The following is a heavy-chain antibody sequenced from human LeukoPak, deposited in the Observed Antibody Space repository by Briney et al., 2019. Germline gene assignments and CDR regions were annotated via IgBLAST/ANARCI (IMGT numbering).Heavy chain of an antibody. V-gene: IGHV4-4*07. CDR2: IYTSGST. D-gene: IGHD7-27*01. CDR3: ARETSDWGSRYYYYMDV. J-gene: IGHJ6*03. Sequence: SETLSLTCTVSGGSISSYYWSWIRQPAGKGLEWIGRIYTSGSTNYNPSLKSRVTMSVDTSKNQFSLKLSSVAAADTAVYYCARETSDWGSRYYYYMDVWGKGTTVTVSS. CDR1: GGSISSYY.